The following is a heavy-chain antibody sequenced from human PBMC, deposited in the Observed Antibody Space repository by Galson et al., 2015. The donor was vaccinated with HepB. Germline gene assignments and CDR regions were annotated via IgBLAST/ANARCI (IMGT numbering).Heavy chain of an antibody. V-gene: IGHV1-69*13. D-gene: IGHD2-2*01. CDR3: ARDRGLDIVVVPAPRAYYYYGMDV. CDR2: ITPMFGRA. Sequence: SVKVSCKASGGTFSRYAISWVRQAPGQGLEWMGGITPMFGRAKYAQKFQGRVTITADESTNTAYMELSSLRSEDTAMYYCARDRGLDIVVVPAPRAYYYYGMDVWGQGTTVTVSS. CDR1: GGTFSRYA. J-gene: IGHJ6*02.